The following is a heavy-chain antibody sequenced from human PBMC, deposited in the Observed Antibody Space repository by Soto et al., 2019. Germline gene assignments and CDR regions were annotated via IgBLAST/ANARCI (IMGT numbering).Heavy chain of an antibody. J-gene: IGHJ4*02. CDR1: GFTVSNYA. V-gene: IGHV3-23*01. CDR3: AKHDSIATRFFDQ. D-gene: IGHD6-6*01. CDR2: ISGSGGST. Sequence: GGSLRLSCAASGFTVSNYAMSWVRQAPGKGLEWVSGISGSGGSTYYADSVKGRFTISRDNFKNTLYLQVNSLRAEDTAVYYCAKHDSIATRFFDQWGQGTLVTVSS.